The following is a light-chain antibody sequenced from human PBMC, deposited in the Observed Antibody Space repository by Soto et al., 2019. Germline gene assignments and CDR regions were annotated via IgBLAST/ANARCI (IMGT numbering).Light chain of an antibody. CDR1: QSLSSSH. Sequence: EVVMTQSPATLSVSPGERVTLSCRASQSLSSSHLAWYQQKPGQAPRLLIYATSTRATGFPARLSGSGSGTEFTLTISSLQSEDSAVYYCQQYGNWPLTFGGGTKVEIK. CDR2: ATS. CDR3: QQYGNWPLT. J-gene: IGKJ4*01. V-gene: IGKV3-15*01.